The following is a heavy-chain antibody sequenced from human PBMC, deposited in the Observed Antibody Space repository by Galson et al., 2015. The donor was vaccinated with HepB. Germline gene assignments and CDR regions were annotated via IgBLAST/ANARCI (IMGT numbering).Heavy chain of an antibody. CDR1: GFTFSSYW. J-gene: IGHJ4*02. CDR3: ARDHDNGRYYQGYFEF. V-gene: IGHV3-7*03. D-gene: IGHD3-22*01. Sequence: SLRLSCAASGFTFSSYWMSWVRLAPGKGLEWVANINQDGSEKYYVDSVKGRFTISRDNAKNSLYLQMNSLRAEDTALYYCARDHDNGRYYQGYFEFWGQGTLVTVSS. CDR2: INQDGSEK.